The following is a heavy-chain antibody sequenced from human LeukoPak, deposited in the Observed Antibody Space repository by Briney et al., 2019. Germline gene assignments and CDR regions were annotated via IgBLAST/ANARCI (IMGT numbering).Heavy chain of an antibody. D-gene: IGHD2-15*01. J-gene: IGHJ4*02. CDR1: GFTFSSFW. CDR3: ARSMGYCSGGSCFPFDY. CDR2: IKQDESEK. V-gene: IGHV3-7*03. Sequence: GGSLRLSCAASGFTFSSFWMTWVRQAPGKELEWVANIKQDESEKYYVGSVKGRFTISRDNAKNSLYLQMSSLRAEDTAIYFCARSMGYCSGGSCFPFDYWGQGTLVTVSS.